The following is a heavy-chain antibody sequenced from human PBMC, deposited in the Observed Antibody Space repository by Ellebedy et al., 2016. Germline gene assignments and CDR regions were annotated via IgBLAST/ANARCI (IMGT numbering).Heavy chain of an antibody. CDR2: ISAYNGDT. J-gene: IGHJ4*02. V-gene: IGHV1-18*01. D-gene: IGHD6-19*01. CDR1: GGSFSSFG. CDR3: ARADGYRSGYRAADY. Sequence: ASVKVSCKASGGSFSSFGISWVRQAPGQGLEWMGWISAYNGDTQSAQKIQDRVIMTTDTSTTTAYMELRSLRLDDTAVYYCARADGYRSGYRAADYWGQGTLVTVSS.